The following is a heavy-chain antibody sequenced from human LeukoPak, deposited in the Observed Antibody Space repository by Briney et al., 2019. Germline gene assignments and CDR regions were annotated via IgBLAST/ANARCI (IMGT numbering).Heavy chain of an antibody. J-gene: IGHJ4*02. CDR1: GFTFSNYG. Sequence: GGSLRLSCAASGFTFSNYGMHWVRQAPGKGLEWVAVVFYDGSTEYYADSVKGRFTISRDNSKNTLYLQMNSLRAEDTALYYCALSPKPYSWIDYWGQGTLVTVSS. D-gene: IGHD1-1*01. CDR2: VFYDGSTE. CDR3: ALSPKPYSWIDY. V-gene: IGHV3-33*01.